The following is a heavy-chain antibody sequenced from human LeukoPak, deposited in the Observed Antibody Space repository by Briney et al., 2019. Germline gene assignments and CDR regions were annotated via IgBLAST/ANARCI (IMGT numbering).Heavy chain of an antibody. J-gene: IGHJ4*02. CDR3: VRSGGY. D-gene: IGHD1-26*01. V-gene: IGHV3-7*05. CDR1: GFTFSSHW. Sequence: GGSLRLSCAASGFTFSSHWMNWVRQAPGKGLEWVANIKEDGSEKYYVDSVKGRFTISRDDAKNSLCLQMNSLRAEDTAIYYCVRSGGYWGQGTLVTVSS. CDR2: IKEDGSEK.